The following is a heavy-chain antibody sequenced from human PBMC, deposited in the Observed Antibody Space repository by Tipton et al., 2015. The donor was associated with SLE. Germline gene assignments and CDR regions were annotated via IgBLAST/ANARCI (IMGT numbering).Heavy chain of an antibody. D-gene: IGHD2-15*01. J-gene: IGHJ4*02. CDR3: ARCGTGASCYFFPY. Sequence: TLSLTCTVSGDSINSHCWSWLRQPAGKGLQWIGRIYPSGSINYNPSLKSRVTMSVDTSKNQFSLCLRSVTAADTAVYFCARCGTGASCYFFPYWGQGTPVTASS. CDR1: GDSINSHC. CDR2: IYPSGSI. V-gene: IGHV4-4*07.